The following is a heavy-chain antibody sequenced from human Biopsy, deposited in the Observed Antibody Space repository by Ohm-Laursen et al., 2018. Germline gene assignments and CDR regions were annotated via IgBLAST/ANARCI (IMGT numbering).Heavy chain of an antibody. Sequence: ASVKVSCKASGYTFTSYDIKWVRQATGQGLEYLGWMNPNSGNTGYAQKFQGRVTMTRNTSVSTAYMDLSSLRSDDTAVYFCARAGVWFGGRLEGYGMDVWGQGTTVTVSS. J-gene: IGHJ6*02. CDR3: ARAGVWFGGRLEGYGMDV. D-gene: IGHD3-10*01. V-gene: IGHV1-8*01. CDR1: GYTFTSYD. CDR2: MNPNSGNT.